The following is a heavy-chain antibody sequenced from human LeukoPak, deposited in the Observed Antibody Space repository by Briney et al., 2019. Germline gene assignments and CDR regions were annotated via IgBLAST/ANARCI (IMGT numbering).Heavy chain of an antibody. D-gene: IGHD1-26*01. J-gene: IGHJ3*02. CDR2: ISWNSGSI. Sequence: GRSLRLACAASGFTFDDYAMHWVRQAPGKGLEWVSGISWNSGSIGYADSVKGRFTISRDNAKNSLYLQMNSLRAEDTALYYCAKALGAKLKAFDIWGQGTMVTVSS. V-gene: IGHV3-9*01. CDR1: GFTFDDYA. CDR3: AKALGAKLKAFDI.